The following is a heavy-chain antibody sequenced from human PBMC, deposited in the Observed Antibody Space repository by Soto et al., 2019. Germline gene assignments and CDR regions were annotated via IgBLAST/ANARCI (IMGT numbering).Heavy chain of an antibody. CDR3: ARAYYDILTVDY. Sequence: GGSLRLSCAASGFTFSSYAMHWVRQAPGKGLEWVAVISYDGSNKYYADSVKGRFTISRDNSKNTLYLQMNSLRAEDTAVYYCARAYYDILTVDYWGQGTLVTVSS. J-gene: IGHJ4*02. V-gene: IGHV3-30-3*01. CDR1: GFTFSSYA. CDR2: ISYDGSNK. D-gene: IGHD3-9*01.